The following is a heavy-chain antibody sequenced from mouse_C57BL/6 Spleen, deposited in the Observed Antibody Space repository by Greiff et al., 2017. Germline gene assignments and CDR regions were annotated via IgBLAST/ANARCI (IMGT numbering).Heavy chain of an antibody. D-gene: IGHD1-1*01. V-gene: IGHV1-15*01. CDR2: IDPETGGT. CDR3: TGLITTVVEGFAY. CDR1: GYTFTDYE. Sequence: QVQLQQSGAELVRPGASVTLSCKASGYTFTDYEMHWVKQTPVHGLEWIGSIDPETGGTAYNQKFKGKAILTADKSSSTAYMELRSLTSEDSAVYYCTGLITTVVEGFAYWGQGTLVTVSA. J-gene: IGHJ3*01.